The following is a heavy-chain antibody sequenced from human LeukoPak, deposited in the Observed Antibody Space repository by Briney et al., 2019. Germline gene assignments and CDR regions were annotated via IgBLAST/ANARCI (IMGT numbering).Heavy chain of an antibody. CDR2: IRYGGSNK. Sequence: PGGSLRLSCAASGFTFSSYGMHWVRQAPGKGLEWVAFIRYGGSNKYYADSVKGRFTISRDNSKNTLYLQMNSLRAEDTAVYYCARESSTPLTRLDAFDIWGQGTMSPSLQ. J-gene: IGHJ3*02. D-gene: IGHD3-9*01. V-gene: IGHV3-30*02. CDR1: GFTFSSYG. CDR3: ARESSTPLTRLDAFDI.